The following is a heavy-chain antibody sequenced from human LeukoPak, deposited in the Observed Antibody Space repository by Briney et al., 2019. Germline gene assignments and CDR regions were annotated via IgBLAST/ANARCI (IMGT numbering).Heavy chain of an antibody. CDR1: GFSFSSYA. J-gene: IGHJ4*02. CDR3: ARGDCSSTSCYLFDY. CDR2: ISCDGSNR. Sequence: PGRSLRLSCAASGFSFSSYAMHWVRQAPGTGLEWVAVISCDGSNRYYADSVKGRFTISGDNSKSTLYLQMNSLRAEDTAVYYCARGDCSSTSCYLFDYWGQGTLVTVSS. V-gene: IGHV3-30*04. D-gene: IGHD2-2*01.